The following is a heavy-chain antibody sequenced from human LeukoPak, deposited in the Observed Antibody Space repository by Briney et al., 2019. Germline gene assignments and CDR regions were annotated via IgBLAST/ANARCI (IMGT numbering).Heavy chain of an antibody. CDR3: AKRPSDYGDYVSYFDY. Sequence: PGGSLRLSCAASGFTVSSNYMSWVRQAPGKGLEWVGVISDDGRRKDYADSVKGRFTISRDNSKDTLYLQMNSLRAEDTAVYYCAKRPSDYGDYVSYFDYWGQGTLVTVSS. D-gene: IGHD4-17*01. J-gene: IGHJ4*02. V-gene: IGHV3-30*18. CDR2: ISDDGRRK. CDR1: GFTVSSNY.